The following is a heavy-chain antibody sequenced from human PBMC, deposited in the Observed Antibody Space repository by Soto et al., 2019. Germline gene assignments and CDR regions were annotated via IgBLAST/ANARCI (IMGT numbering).Heavy chain of an antibody. J-gene: IGHJ5*02. CDR1: GGSISSGGYY. V-gene: IGHV4-31*03. D-gene: IGHD6-13*01. Sequence: SETLSLTCTVSGGSISSGGYYWSWTRQHPGKGLEWIGYIYYSGSTYYNPSLKSRVTISVDTSKNQFSLKLSSVTAADTAVYYCAREGSSSRKLESHWFDPWGQGTLVTVSS. CDR2: IYYSGST. CDR3: AREGSSSRKLESHWFDP.